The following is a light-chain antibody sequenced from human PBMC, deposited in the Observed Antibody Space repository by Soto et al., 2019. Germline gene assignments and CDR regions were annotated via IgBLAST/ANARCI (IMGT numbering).Light chain of an antibody. Sequence: IVLIQSTDSLSVSLGERATIRCRSSQTPLYPSSNKNFLAWYQQKPGQPPKLLIYWASTRESGVPDRFRGGGSGTDFTLTIDSLQAEDVAVYYCQQYYNTLWTFGQGTKVDIK. CDR1: QTPLYPSSNKNF. V-gene: IGKV4-1*01. CDR2: WAS. CDR3: QQYYNTLWT. J-gene: IGKJ1*01.